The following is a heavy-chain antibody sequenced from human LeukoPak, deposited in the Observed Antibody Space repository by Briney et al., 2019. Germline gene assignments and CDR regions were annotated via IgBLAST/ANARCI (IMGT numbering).Heavy chain of an antibody. CDR1: GYTFTSYA. CDR3: AGRPDTAVVAIFDY. D-gene: IGHD5-18*01. CDR2: INPNSGGT. V-gene: IGHV1-2*02. Sequence: VASVNVSCKASGYTFTSYAMNWVRQAPGQGLEWMGWINPNSGGTNYAQKFQGRVTMTGDTSISTAYMELSRLSSDDTAIYYCAGRPDTAVVAIFDYWGQGTQVTVSS. J-gene: IGHJ4*02.